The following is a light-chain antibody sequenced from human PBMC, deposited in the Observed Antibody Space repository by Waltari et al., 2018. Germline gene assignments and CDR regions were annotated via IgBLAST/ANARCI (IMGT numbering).Light chain of an antibody. CDR3: SSFTSSSTLRV. J-gene: IGLJ3*02. CDR2: DVT. Sequence: QSALTQPASVSGSPGQSITISCTGTSSDVGGYNYVSWYQQHPGNARKPMIYDVTKRPSWVSDHFSGSKYGNTGSLTISRLQAEDDADYYCSSFTSSSTLRVFGGGSKLSVL. CDR1: SSDVGGYNY. V-gene: IGLV2-14*01.